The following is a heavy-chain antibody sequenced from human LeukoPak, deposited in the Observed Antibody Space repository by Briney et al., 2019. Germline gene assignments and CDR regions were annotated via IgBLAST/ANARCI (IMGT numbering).Heavy chain of an antibody. D-gene: IGHD6-13*01. V-gene: IGHV3-11*01. Sequence: PGGSLRLSCVVSGFTFSDFHMSWLRQAPGEGLEWISYITNSGSDIEYADSVKGRFTISWDNAKKSLYLEMNTLRAEDTAIYYCACPYRSRFDYWGQGTLVTVSS. J-gene: IGHJ4*02. CDR1: GFTFSDFH. CDR3: ACPYRSRFDY. CDR2: ITNSGSDI.